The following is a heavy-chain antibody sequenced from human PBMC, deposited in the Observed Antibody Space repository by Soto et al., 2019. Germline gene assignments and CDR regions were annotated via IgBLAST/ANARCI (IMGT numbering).Heavy chain of an antibody. CDR2: ISAYNGNT. Sequence: ASVKVSCKASGYTFTSYGISWVRQAPGQGLEWMGWISAYNGNTNYAQKLQGRVTMTTDTSTSTAYMELRSLRSDDTAVYYCAILAGSSWYFYEFDPWGQGTLVTVSS. J-gene: IGHJ5*02. D-gene: IGHD6-13*01. CDR1: GYTFTSYG. V-gene: IGHV1-18*01. CDR3: AILAGSSWYFYEFDP.